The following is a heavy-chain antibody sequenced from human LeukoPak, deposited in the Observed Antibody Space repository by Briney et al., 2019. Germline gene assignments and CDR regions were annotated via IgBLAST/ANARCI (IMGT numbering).Heavy chain of an antibody. CDR3: TRRTGSGSYYFDY. V-gene: IGHV3-73*01. CDR2: IRSKANNYAT. Sequence: PGGSLRLSYAASGFTFSGSAIHWVRQASGKGLEWVGRIRSKANNYATTYAASVKGRFTISRDDSKNTVHLQMNSLKTEDTAVYWCTRRTGSGSYYFDYWGQGTLVTVSS. D-gene: IGHD3-10*01. J-gene: IGHJ4*02. CDR1: GFTFSGSA.